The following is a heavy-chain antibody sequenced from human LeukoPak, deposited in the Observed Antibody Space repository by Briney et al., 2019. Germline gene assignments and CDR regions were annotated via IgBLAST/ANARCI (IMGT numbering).Heavy chain of an antibody. V-gene: IGHV1-18*01. CDR3: AKAHAPPGGYDSSGYYSAVPTDY. D-gene: IGHD3-22*01. CDR2: ISAYNGNT. Sequence: ASVKVSCKASGYTFTSYGISWVRQAPGQGLEWMGWISAYNGNTNYAQKLQGRVTMTTDTSTSTAYMELRSLRSDDTAVYYCAKAHAPPGGYDSSGYYSAVPTDYWGQGTLVTVSS. CDR1: GYTFTSYG. J-gene: IGHJ4*02.